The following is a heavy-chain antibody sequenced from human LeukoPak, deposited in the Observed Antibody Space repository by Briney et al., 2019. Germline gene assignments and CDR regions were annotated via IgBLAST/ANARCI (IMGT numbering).Heavy chain of an antibody. CDR1: GYTFTGYY. D-gene: IGHD2-2*01. CDR2: INPSGGST. CDR3: AREGPYCSSTSCFLGY. V-gene: IGHV1-46*01. J-gene: IGHJ4*02. Sequence: GASVKVSCKASGYTFTGYYMHWVRQAPGQGLEWMGIINPSGGSTSYAQKFQGRVTMTRDTSTSTVYMDLSSLRSEDTAVYYCAREGPYCSSTSCFLGYWGQGTLVTVSS.